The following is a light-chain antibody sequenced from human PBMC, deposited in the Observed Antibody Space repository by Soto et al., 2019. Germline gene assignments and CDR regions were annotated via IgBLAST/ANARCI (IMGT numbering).Light chain of an antibody. V-gene: IGLV2-23*01. Sequence: QSVLTQPASVSGSPGQSITISCTGTSSDIGAYNSVSWYQQHPGKAPKLIIYEGTKRPSGVSNRFSGSKSGNTASLTISGLQAEDEADYYCCSYALLFGTGTKVTVL. CDR2: EGT. J-gene: IGLJ1*01. CDR3: CSYALL. CDR1: SSDIGAYNS.